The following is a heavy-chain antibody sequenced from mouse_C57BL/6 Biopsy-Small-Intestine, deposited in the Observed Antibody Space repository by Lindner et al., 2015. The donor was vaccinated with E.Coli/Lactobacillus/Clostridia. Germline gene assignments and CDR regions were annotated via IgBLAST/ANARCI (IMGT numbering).Heavy chain of an antibody. CDR2: ISSGSSTI. Sequence: VQLQESGGGLVKPGGSLKLSCAASGFTFSDYGMHWVRQAPEKGLEWVAHISSGSSTIYYADTVKGRFTISRDNAKNTLFLQMTSLRSEDTAMYYCARGTTVGFDYWGQGTTLTVSS. CDR1: GFTFSDYG. V-gene: IGHV5-17*01. J-gene: IGHJ2*01. CDR3: ARGTTVGFDY. D-gene: IGHD1-1*01.